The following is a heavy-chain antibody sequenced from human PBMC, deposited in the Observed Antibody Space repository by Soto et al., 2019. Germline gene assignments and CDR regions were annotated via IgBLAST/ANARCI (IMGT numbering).Heavy chain of an antibody. Sequence: PWWSLGLCCAACGVTVNSYGMDVVRQNTGKGLEWVAVISYDGSNKYYADSVKGRFTISRDNSKNTLYLQMNSLRAEDTAVYYCAKGADSSGYYNFDYWGQGTLVTVSS. CDR2: ISYDGSNK. J-gene: IGHJ4*02. CDR3: AKGADSSGYYNFDY. CDR1: GVTVNSYG. V-gene: IGHV3-30*18. D-gene: IGHD3-22*01.